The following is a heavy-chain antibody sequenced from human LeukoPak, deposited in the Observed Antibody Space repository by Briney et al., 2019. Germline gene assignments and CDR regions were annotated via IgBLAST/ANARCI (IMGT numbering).Heavy chain of an antibody. D-gene: IGHD3-3*01. Sequence: GGSLRLSCAGSGFTYSNYAMSWVRQAPGKGLEWVSVISGNGDTTYYADSVKGRFTISRDNSKNTLYLQMNSLRAEDTAIYSCAKDYRGSGYFFDVWGQGTMVAVSS. V-gene: IGHV3-23*01. CDR2: ISGNGDTT. CDR1: GFTYSNYA. CDR3: AKDYRGSGYFFDV. J-gene: IGHJ3*01.